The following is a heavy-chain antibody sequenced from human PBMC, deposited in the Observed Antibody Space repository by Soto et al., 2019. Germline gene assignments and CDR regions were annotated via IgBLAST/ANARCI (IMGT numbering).Heavy chain of an antibody. D-gene: IGHD1-26*01. J-gene: IGHJ5*02. Sequence: QVQLQQWGAGLLKPSETLSLTCAVYGGSFSGYYWSWIRQPPGKGLEWIGEINHSGSTNYNPSLKSRVTISVDTSKNQFSLKLSSVTAADTAVYYCARHRIVGATGGMRWFDPWGQGTLVTVSS. V-gene: IGHV4-34*01. CDR1: GGSFSGYY. CDR3: ARHRIVGATGGMRWFDP. CDR2: INHSGST.